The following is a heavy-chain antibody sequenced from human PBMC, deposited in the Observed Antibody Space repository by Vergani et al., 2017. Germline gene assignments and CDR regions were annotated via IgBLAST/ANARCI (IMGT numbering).Heavy chain of an antibody. Sequence: QVQLVQSGAEVKKPGSSVKVSCKASGGTFGSYAISWVRQAPGQGLEWMGRIIPILGIANYAQKFQGRVTITANKSTSTAYMELSSLRSEDTAVYYCARDPSYYYDSSGYFDYWGQGTLVTVSS. D-gene: IGHD3-22*01. CDR2: IIPILGIA. J-gene: IGHJ4*02. CDR1: GGTFGSYA. CDR3: ARDPSYYYDSSGYFDY. V-gene: IGHV1-69*04.